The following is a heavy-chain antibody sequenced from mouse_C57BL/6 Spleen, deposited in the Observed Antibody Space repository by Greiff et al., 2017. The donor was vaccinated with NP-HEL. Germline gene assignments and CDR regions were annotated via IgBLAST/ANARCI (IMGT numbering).Heavy chain of an antibody. Sequence: QVQLKQSGAELAKPGASVKLSCKASGYTFTNYWMHWVKQRPGQGLEWIGNIYPSDSETHYNQKFKDKATLTVDKSSSTAYMQLSSLTSEDSAVYYCARGDDYDGGFAYWGQGTLVTVSA. CDR3: ARGDDYDGGFAY. J-gene: IGHJ3*01. D-gene: IGHD2-4*01. CDR1: GYTFTNYW. CDR2: IYPSDSET. V-gene: IGHV1-61*01.